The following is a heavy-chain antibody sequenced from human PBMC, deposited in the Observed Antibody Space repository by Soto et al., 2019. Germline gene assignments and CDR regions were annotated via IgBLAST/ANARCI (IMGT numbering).Heavy chain of an antibody. Sequence: EVHLVESGGGLVQPGGSLRLSCTASGFTFSDSWMTWVRQAPGKGLEWVARIKPDESEKKYADSVKDRFSISRDNAKNSMYLQMDSLRGEDTAVYYCVRGGSNYASWGQGTLVTVSS. CDR1: GFTFSDSW. CDR3: VRGGSNYAS. J-gene: IGHJ5*02. D-gene: IGHD4-4*01. V-gene: IGHV3-7*01. CDR2: IKPDESEK.